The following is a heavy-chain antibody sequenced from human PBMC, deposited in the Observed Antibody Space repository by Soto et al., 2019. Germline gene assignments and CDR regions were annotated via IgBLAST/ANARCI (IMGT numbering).Heavy chain of an antibody. D-gene: IGHD2-21*01. CDR2: IQSDGSSP. V-gene: IGHV3-74*01. CDR1: GFTFNYDW. J-gene: IGHJ4*02. Sequence: EVQLVESGGGLVQPGGSLRLSCVASGFTFNYDWMHWVRQARGKGLVWVSRIQSDGSSPDYVDSVKGRFTISRDNAKNTLYLQMNDLRAEDTAVYYCARGGEPDYWGQGTLVTVSS. CDR3: ARGGEPDY.